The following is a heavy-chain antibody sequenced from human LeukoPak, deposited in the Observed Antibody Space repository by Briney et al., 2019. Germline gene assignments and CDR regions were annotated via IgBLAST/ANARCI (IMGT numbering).Heavy chain of an antibody. V-gene: IGHV4-31*03. J-gene: IGHJ5*02. CDR3: ARGYDILTETGWFDP. CDR2: IYYSGST. CDR1: GGSISSGGYY. Sequence: SQTLSLTCTVSGGSISSGGYYWSWIRQHPGKGLEWIGCIYYSGSTYYNPSLKSRVTISVDTSKNQFSLKLSSVTAADTAVYYCARGYDILTETGWFDPWGQGTLVTVSS. D-gene: IGHD3-9*01.